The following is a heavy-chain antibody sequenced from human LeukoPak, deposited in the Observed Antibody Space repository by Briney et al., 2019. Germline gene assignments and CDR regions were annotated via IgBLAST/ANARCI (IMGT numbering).Heavy chain of an antibody. Sequence: PGGSLRLSXAASGFTFSSYAMSWVRQAPGKGLEWVSAISGSGGSTYYADSVKGRFTISRDNSKNTLYLQMNSLRAEDTAVYYCAKSCSSTSCYHNYWGQGTLVTVSS. D-gene: IGHD2-2*01. CDR3: AKSCSSTSCYHNY. J-gene: IGHJ4*02. V-gene: IGHV3-23*01. CDR1: GFTFSSYA. CDR2: ISGSGGST.